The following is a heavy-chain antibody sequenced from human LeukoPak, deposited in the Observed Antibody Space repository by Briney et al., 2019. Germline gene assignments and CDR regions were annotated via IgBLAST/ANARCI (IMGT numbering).Heavy chain of an antibody. CDR3: ARLRIQLFGRFDP. D-gene: IGHD5-18*01. CDR1: GGSISSSSYY. J-gene: IGHJ5*02. CDR2: IYYSGST. V-gene: IGHV4-39*07. Sequence: SETLSLTCTVSGGSISSSSYYWGWIRQPPGKGLEWIGSIYYSGSTYYNPSLKSRVTISIDTSKNQFSLKLSSVTAADTAVYYCARLRIQLFGRFDPWGQGTLVTVSS.